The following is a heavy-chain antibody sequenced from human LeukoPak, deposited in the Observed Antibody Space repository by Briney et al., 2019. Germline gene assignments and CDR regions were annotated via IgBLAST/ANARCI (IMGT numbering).Heavy chain of an antibody. D-gene: IGHD3-16*02. CDR3: ARDRYDYVWGSYRNIGHFDY. V-gene: IGHV3-21*01. CDR1: GFTFSSYS. J-gene: IGHJ4*02. Sequence: PGGSLRLSCAASGFTFSSYSMNWVRQAPGKGLEWVSSISSSSSYIYYADSVKGRFTISRDNAKNSLYLQMNSLRAEDTAVYYCARDRYDYVWGSYRNIGHFDYWGQGTLVTVSS. CDR2: ISSSSSYI.